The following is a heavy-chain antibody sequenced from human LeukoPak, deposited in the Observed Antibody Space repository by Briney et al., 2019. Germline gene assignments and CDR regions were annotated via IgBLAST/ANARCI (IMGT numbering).Heavy chain of an antibody. V-gene: IGHV1-3*01. J-gene: IGHJ6*02. CDR1: GYTFTSYA. D-gene: IGHD3-9*01. CDR2: INAGNGNT. CDR3: ARPVLRYFDWLLSNPYYCYYGMDV. Sequence: ASVKVSCKASGYTFTSYAMHWVRQAPGQRLEWMGWINAGNGNTKYSQKFQGRVTITRDTSASTAYMELSSLRSEDTAVYYCARPVLRYFDWLLSNPYYCYYGMDVWGQGTTVTVSS.